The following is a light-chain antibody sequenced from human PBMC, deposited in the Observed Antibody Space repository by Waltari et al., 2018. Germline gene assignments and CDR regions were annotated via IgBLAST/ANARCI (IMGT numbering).Light chain of an antibody. Sequence: EIVMTQSPATLSVSPGESATLSCRARQSVGSKVAWYQQKPGQAPRLRIYSASTGATDIPARLSGSGSGTDFTVISSSLQSEDFADYYCQQYYYWPLTFGGGTKVEIK. J-gene: IGKJ4*01. CDR2: SAS. V-gene: IGKV3-15*01. CDR1: QSVGSK. CDR3: QQYYYWPLT.